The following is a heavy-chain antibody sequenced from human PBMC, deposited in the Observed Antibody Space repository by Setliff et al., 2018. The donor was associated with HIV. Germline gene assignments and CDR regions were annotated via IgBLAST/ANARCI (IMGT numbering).Heavy chain of an antibody. V-gene: IGHV1-2*06. Sequence: ASVKVSCKASGYTFTAYYMNWVRQAPGQGLEWMGRVNPNSGGTNYAQKFQGRVTMTRDTSISTAYMELRSLRSDDTAVYYCARDVGDYGTIYFPNWGQGTLVTVSS. CDR1: GYTFTAYY. J-gene: IGHJ4*02. CDR2: VNPNSGGT. D-gene: IGHD4-17*01. CDR3: ARDVGDYGTIYFPN.